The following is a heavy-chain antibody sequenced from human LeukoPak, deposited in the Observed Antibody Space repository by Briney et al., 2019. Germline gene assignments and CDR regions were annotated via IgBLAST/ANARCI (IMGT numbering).Heavy chain of an antibody. CDR2: LNSDGSSA. D-gene: IGHD1-7*01. Sequence: GGSLRLSCAASGFTFSSYWMHWVRQAPGKGLVWVSRLNSDGSSASYADSVKGRFTISRDNAETTLHLQMNNLSAEDTAVYYCARASNRNSINFDYWGQGALVTVSS. J-gene: IGHJ4*02. V-gene: IGHV3-74*01. CDR1: GFTFSSYW. CDR3: ARASNRNSINFDY.